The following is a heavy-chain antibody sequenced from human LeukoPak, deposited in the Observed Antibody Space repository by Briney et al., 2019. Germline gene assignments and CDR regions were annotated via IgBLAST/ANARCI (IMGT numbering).Heavy chain of an antibody. CDR1: GFTSDDYA. Sequence: PGGSLRLSCAASGFTSDDYAMHWVRQAPGKGLEWVSGISWNSGNIGYADSVKGRFTISRDNAMNFLYLQMNSLRPEDTALYYCAKVTGRIFGVGGFDPWGQGTLVTVSS. CDR3: AKVTGRIFGVGGFDP. V-gene: IGHV3-9*02. J-gene: IGHJ5*02. D-gene: IGHD3-3*01. CDR2: ISWNSGNI.